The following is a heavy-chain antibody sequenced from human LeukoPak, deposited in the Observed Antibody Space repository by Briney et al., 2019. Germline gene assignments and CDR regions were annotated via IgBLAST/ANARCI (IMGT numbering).Heavy chain of an antibody. V-gene: IGHV3-74*03. CDR3: ARGGSYGDY. CDR1: GFTFSNYW. Sequence: GGSLRLSCAASGFTFSNYWMHWVRQVPEKGLVWVSRVNPDGSSITYANFVEGRFTSSRDNAKNTLYLQMNRLRVEDTAVYYCARGGSYGDYWGQGILVTVSS. D-gene: IGHD3-16*01. J-gene: IGHJ4*02. CDR2: VNPDGSSI.